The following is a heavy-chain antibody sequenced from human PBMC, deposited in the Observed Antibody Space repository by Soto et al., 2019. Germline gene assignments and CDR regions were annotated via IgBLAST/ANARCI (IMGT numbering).Heavy chain of an antibody. CDR2: LSGSGDST. V-gene: IGHV3-23*01. J-gene: IGHJ6*02. CDR1: GFTFTSYA. Sequence: EVHLLESGGGLVQPGGSLRLSCVASGFTFTSYAMSWVRQAAGKGLEWVSTLSGSGDSTYYADSVKGRFIISRDNLKNTLHLQMNSLRADDTAVYYCAKGSSWDNYFYYGLDVWGQGTTVTVSS. D-gene: IGHD6-13*01. CDR3: AKGSSWDNYFYYGLDV.